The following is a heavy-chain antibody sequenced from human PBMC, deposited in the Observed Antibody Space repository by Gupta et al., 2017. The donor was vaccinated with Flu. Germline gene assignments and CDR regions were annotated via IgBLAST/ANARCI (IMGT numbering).Heavy chain of an antibody. CDR2: ITSSGNSI. Sequence: EAQLVESGGDLVQPGGSLRLSCAASGFTFRRYEMNWVRQAPGKGLEWISHITSSGNSIYYADSVNGRVTISRDNAKNSLYRQMNSLRVEETAVYYCVREYITDDYGPADNWFDPGGQGTMVIVSS. CDR1: GFTFRRYE. CDR3: VREYITDDYGPADNWFDP. J-gene: IGHJ5*02. V-gene: IGHV3-48*03. D-gene: IGHD3-10*01.